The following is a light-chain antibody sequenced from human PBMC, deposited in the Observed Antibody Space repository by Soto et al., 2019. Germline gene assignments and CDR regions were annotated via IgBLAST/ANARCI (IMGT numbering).Light chain of an antibody. CDR2: AAS. CDR3: QQSYSTPPT. Sequence: DIQMTQSPSSLSASVGDRVTMTCRASQGINSHLNWYQQKAGKAGKAPKLLIYAASSLQSGVSSRFSGSGSGTDFTLTISSLQPEDFATYYCQQSYSTPPTFGQGTKVEIK. V-gene: IGKV1-39*01. J-gene: IGKJ1*01. CDR1: QGINSH.